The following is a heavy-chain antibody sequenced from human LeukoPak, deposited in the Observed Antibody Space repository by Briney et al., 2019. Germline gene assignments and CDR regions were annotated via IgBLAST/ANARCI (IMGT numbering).Heavy chain of an antibody. CDR3: ARDRYSAGDY. V-gene: IGHV3-74*01. J-gene: IGHJ4*02. CDR2: IKSDGSIT. CDR1: GFTFSGYW. D-gene: IGHD2-21*01. Sequence: GGSLRLSCAASGFTFSGYWMQWVRQAPGKGLVWVSRIKSDGSITTYADSVEGRFTISRDNAKNTLYLQMNNLRAEDTAVYYCARDRYSAGDYWGQGTLVTVSS.